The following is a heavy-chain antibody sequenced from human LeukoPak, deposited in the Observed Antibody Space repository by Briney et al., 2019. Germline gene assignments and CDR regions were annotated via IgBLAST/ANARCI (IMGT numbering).Heavy chain of an antibody. Sequence: GGSLRLSCAASGFTFSSYAMSWVRQAPGKGLEWVSSISGGGAVTYYADSVKGRFTISRDNSKNTVYLQMNSLRAEDTAVYYCAKEPRVATVEIFDYWGQGTLVTVSS. CDR1: GFTFSSYA. CDR2: ISGGGAVT. J-gene: IGHJ4*02. V-gene: IGHV3-23*01. D-gene: IGHD5-12*01. CDR3: AKEPRVATVEIFDY.